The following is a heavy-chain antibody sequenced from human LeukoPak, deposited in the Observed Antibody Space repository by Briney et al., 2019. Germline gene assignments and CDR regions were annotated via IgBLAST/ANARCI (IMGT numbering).Heavy chain of an antibody. CDR1: GGSISSYY. D-gene: IGHD6-19*01. J-gene: IGHJ4*02. Sequence: SETLSLTRTVSGGSISSYYWSWIRQPPGKGLEWIGYIYYSGSTNYNPSLKSRVTISVDTSKNQFSLKLSSVTAADTAVYYCARDSSSGYFDYWGQGTLVTVSS. CDR3: ARDSSSGYFDY. V-gene: IGHV4-59*01. CDR2: IYYSGST.